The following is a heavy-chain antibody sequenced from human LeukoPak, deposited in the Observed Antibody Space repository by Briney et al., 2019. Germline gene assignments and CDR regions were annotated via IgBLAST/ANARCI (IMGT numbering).Heavy chain of an antibody. V-gene: IGHV4-39*01. J-gene: IGHJ3*02. CDR3: ARPPPRAADVFDI. CDR1: GGSISSSTYY. D-gene: IGHD2-15*01. CDR2: IFYSGST. Sequence: SETLSLTCTVSGGSISSSTYYWGWIRQPPGKGLERIGSIFYSGSTYYNPSLFSRVTISVDTSKNQFSLKLSSVTAADTAVYYCARPPPRAADVFDIWGQGTMVTVSS.